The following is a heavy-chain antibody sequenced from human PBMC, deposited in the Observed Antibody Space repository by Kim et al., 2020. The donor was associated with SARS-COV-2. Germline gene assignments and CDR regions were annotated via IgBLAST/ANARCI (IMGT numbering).Heavy chain of an antibody. D-gene: IGHD6-13*01. CDR3: ARGLEGPYSSSWVDP. Sequence: PSLKSRVTISVDTSKNQFSLKLSSVTAADTAVYYCARGLEGPYSSSWVDPWGQGTLVTVSS. J-gene: IGHJ5*02. V-gene: IGHV4-59*09.